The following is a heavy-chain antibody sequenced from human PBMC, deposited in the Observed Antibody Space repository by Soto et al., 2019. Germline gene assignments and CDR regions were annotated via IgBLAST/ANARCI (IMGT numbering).Heavy chain of an antibody. V-gene: IGHV3-74*01. D-gene: IGHD3-22*01. CDR3: ARDAPYYYDSSLYGMDV. J-gene: IGHJ6*02. CDR2: INSDGSST. Sequence: GGSLRLSCAASGFTFSSYWMHWVRQAPGKGLVWVSRINSDGSSTSYADSVKGRFTISRDNAKNTLYLQMNSLRAEDTAVYYCARDAPYYYDSSLYGMDVWGQGTTVTVSS. CDR1: GFTFSSYW.